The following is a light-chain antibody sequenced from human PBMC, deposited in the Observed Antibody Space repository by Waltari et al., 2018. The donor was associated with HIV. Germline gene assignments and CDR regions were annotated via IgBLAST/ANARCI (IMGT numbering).Light chain of an antibody. CDR1: QDIRRS. V-gene: IGKV1-NL1*01. J-gene: IGKJ2*01. CDR3: QQYYSPPYT. Sequence: DIQMTQSSSSLSASVGDRVTITCLASQDIRRSLVWYQQQPGKAPKFLLYAASTLETGVPSRFSGSGSGTDYTLTISSLLPEDFATYYCQQYYSPPYTFGQGTKVEI. CDR2: AAS.